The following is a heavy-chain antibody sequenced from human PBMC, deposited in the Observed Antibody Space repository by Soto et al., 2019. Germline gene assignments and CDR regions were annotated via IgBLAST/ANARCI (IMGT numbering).Heavy chain of an antibody. J-gene: IGHJ3*02. CDR2: ISAYNGNT. Sequence: ASVKVSCKASGYTFTSYVISWGRQALGQGLEWRGWISAYNGNTNYAQKLQGRVTMTIDTSTSTAYMELRSLRSDDTAVYYCARGMIQLWPHDAFDIWGQGTMVTVSS. CDR3: ARGMIQLWPHDAFDI. CDR1: GYTFTSYV. D-gene: IGHD5-18*01. V-gene: IGHV1-18*01.